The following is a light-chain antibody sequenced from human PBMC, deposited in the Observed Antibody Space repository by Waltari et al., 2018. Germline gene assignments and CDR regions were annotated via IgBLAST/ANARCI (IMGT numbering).Light chain of an antibody. Sequence: DIQMTQSPSSQSASVGDSVTITCRASQTISNYLNWYQQTAGKAPKLLIYAASTLQSGVPSRFRGSGSGTDFTLTISSLQPEDFATYYCHQSHTAPHTFGQGTKLEIK. J-gene: IGKJ2*01. CDR2: AAS. CDR3: HQSHTAPHT. V-gene: IGKV1-39*01. CDR1: QTISNY.